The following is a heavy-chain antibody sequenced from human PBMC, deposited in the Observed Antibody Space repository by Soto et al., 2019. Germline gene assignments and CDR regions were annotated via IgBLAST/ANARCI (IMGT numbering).Heavy chain of an antibody. CDR2: IIPIFGTA. Sequence: ASVKVSCKASGGTFSSYAISWVRQAPGQGLEWMGGIIPIFGTANYAQKFQGRVTITADESTSTAYMELSSLRSEDTAVYYCASGDYVWGSYRYPRDDHGMDVRGQGTTVTVSS. J-gene: IGHJ6*02. V-gene: IGHV1-69*13. CDR3: ASGDYVWGSYRYPRDDHGMDV. CDR1: GGTFSSYA. D-gene: IGHD3-16*02.